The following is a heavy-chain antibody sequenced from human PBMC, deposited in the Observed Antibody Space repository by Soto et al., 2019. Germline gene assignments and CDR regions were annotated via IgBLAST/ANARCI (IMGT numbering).Heavy chain of an antibody. CDR2: IYHSGST. Sequence: SETLSLTCAVSGGSISSGGYSWSWIRQPPGKGLEWIGYIYHSGSTYYNPSLKSRVTISVDRSKNQFSLKLSSVTAADTAVYYCASGTLYCSGGSCYGNWFDPWGQGTLVTVSS. J-gene: IGHJ5*02. D-gene: IGHD2-15*01. V-gene: IGHV4-30-2*01. CDR1: GGSISSGGYS. CDR3: ASGTLYCSGGSCYGNWFDP.